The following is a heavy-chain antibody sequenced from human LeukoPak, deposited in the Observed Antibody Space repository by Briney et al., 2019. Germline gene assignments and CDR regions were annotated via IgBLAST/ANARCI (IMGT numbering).Heavy chain of an antibody. J-gene: IGHJ4*02. Sequence: SETLSLTCTVSGGSISGHYWSCIRQPPGKGLEWIGYIDYSGSTNYNPSLKSRVTISVDTSKNQFSLKLNSVTAADTAVYYCARGDSSSSDWGQGTLVTVSS. V-gene: IGHV4-59*11. CDR3: ARGDSSSSD. CDR2: IDYSGST. CDR1: GGSISGHY. D-gene: IGHD6-6*01.